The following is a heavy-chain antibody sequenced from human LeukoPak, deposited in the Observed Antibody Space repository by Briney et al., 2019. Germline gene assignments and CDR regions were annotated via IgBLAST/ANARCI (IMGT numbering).Heavy chain of an antibody. CDR3: IRDFRSADY. V-gene: IGHV3-74*01. J-gene: IGHJ4*02. CDR1: GFTFSIYC. CDR2: ICPDGTVT. Sequence: GGSLRLSCAASGFTFSIYCMHWVRQAPGKGPMWVSRICPDGTVTNCADSVKARFTISRDNARNTVYLQMNSLRAEDTAVYYCIRDFRSADYWGQGTLVTVSS.